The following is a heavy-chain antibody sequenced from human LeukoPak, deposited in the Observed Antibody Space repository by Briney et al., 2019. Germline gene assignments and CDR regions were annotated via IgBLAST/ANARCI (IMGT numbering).Heavy chain of an antibody. D-gene: IGHD2-21*02. CDR2: ISGSGGST. CDR3: TRGGTAGASGY. Sequence: PGGSLRLSCAASVFTFSSYPMSWVRHAPGKGLEWVSAISGSGGSTYYADSVKGRFTISRDSSKNTLSLQMNSLRAEDTAVYYCTRGGTAGASGYWGQGTLVTVSP. J-gene: IGHJ4*02. V-gene: IGHV3-23*01. CDR1: VFTFSSYP.